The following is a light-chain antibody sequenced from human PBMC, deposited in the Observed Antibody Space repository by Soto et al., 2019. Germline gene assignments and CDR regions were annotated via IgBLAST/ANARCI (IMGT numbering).Light chain of an antibody. CDR2: LNSDGSH. CDR1: SGHSNYA. J-gene: IGLJ1*01. V-gene: IGLV4-69*01. CDR3: QTWGTGIRV. Sequence: QLVLTQSPSASASLGASVKLTCTLSSGHSNYAIAWHQQQPEKGPRYLMKLNSDGSHRKGDGIPDRFSGSSSGAERYLTISSLQSEDEADYYCQTWGTGIRVFGTGTKSPS.